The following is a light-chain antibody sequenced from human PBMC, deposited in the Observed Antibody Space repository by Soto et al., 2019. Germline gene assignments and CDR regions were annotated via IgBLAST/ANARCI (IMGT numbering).Light chain of an antibody. V-gene: IGKV1D-13*01. CDR3: QQFNNSPIT. Sequence: AIQLTQPPSSLSASVGDRVTLTCRTSQGISSALAWYQQKPGKAPKLLIYDASSLESGVPSRFSGSGSGTDFTLTISSLQPEDFATYYCQQFNNSPITCGQGTRREI. J-gene: IGKJ5*01. CDR2: DAS. CDR1: QGISSA.